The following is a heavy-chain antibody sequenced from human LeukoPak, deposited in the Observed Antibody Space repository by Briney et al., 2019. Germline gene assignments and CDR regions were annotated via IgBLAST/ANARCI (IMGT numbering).Heavy chain of an antibody. CDR2: IDAGNGNT. Sequence: ASVKVSCKASGYTFTSYAMHWVRQAPGQRLEWMGWIDAGNGNTKYSQKFQGRVTITRDTSASTAYMELSSLRSEDTAVYYCARGRLPPVGWFDPWGQGTLVTVSS. D-gene: IGHD1-26*01. V-gene: IGHV1-3*01. J-gene: IGHJ5*02. CDR3: ARGRLPPVGWFDP. CDR1: GYTFTSYA.